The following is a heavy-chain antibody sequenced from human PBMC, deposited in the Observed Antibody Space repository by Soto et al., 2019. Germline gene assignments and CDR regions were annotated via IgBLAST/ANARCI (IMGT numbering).Heavy chain of an antibody. D-gene: IGHD6-13*01. CDR2: TRNKANSYTT. Sequence: GGSLRLSCAASGFTFSDHYMDWVRQAPGKGLEWVGRTRNKANSYTTEYAASVKGRFTISRDDSKNSLYLQMNSLKTEDTAVYYGARGYSSSWYWFDPWGQGTLVTVSS. CDR1: GFTFSDHY. V-gene: IGHV3-72*01. J-gene: IGHJ5*02. CDR3: ARGYSSSWYWFDP.